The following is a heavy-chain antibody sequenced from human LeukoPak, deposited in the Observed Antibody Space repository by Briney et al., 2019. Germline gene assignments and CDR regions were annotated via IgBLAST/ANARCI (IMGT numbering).Heavy chain of an antibody. J-gene: IGHJ6*03. V-gene: IGHV5-51*01. CDR3: ARHYCSTASCFEGYYYYMDV. CDR1: GYNFTSYW. D-gene: IGHD2-2*01. CDR2: IYPGDSDT. Sequence: GESLQISCKGSGYNFTSYWIGWVRQMPGKGLEWIGIIYPGDSDTRYSPSFQGQVTISADKSISTAYLQWSSLKASDTAIFYCARHYCSTASCFEGYYYYMDVWGKGTTVTVSS.